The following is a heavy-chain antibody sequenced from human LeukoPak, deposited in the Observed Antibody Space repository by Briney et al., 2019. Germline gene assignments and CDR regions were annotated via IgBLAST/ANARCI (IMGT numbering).Heavy chain of an antibody. D-gene: IGHD2-2*01. CDR1: GFTFNTYA. V-gene: IGHV3-23*01. CDR3: TKEVGYCSSSSCPNWFDP. Sequence: GGFLRLSCAASGFTFNTYAMSWVRQAPGKGLEWVSVISGSGSITNYADSVKGRFIISRDNSKNTLYLQMNSLRAEDTAVYYCTKEVGYCSSSSCPNWFDPWGQGTLVTVSS. CDR2: ISGSGSIT. J-gene: IGHJ5*02.